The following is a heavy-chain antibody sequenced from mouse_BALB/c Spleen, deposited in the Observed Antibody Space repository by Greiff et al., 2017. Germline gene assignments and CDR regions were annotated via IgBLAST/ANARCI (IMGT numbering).Heavy chain of an antibody. V-gene: IGHV2-9*02. CDR3: ARDQDYGSSHYFDV. Sequence: VKVVESGPGLVAPSQSLSITCTVSGFSLTSYGVHWVRQPPGKGLEWLGVIWAGGSTNYNSALMSRLSISKDNSKSQGFLKMNSLQTDDTAMYYCARDQDYGSSHYFDVWGAGTTVTVSS. D-gene: IGHD1-1*01. J-gene: IGHJ1*01. CDR1: GFSLTSYG. CDR2: IWAGGST.